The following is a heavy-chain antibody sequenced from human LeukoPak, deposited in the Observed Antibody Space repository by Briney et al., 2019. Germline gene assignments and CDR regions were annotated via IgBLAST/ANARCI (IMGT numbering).Heavy chain of an antibody. CDR2: ISSSGNYI. CDR3: ARLFGSGSPRPKSHGMDV. J-gene: IGHJ6*02. D-gene: IGHD3-10*01. V-gene: IGHV3-21*01. CDR1: GYTFSSYS. Sequence: GGSLRLSCAAFGYTFSSYSLNWVRQAPGRGLEWVSAISSSGNYIYYADSVKGRFTISRDNAKNSLYLQMNSLRVEDTAVYYCARLFGSGSPRPKSHGMDVWGQGTTVTVSS.